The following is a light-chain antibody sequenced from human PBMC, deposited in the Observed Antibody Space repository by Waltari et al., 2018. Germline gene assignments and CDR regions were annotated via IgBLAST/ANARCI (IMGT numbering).Light chain of an antibody. CDR3: TSYTSTSPVL. J-gene: IGLJ2*01. CDR2: YVS. V-gene: IGLV2-14*03. Sequence: QSALTQPASVSGSPGQSITFSCTGTSSDIGGYNYVSWYQQHPGKAPKLMIYYVSNRPSGISNRFSGSKSGNTASLTISGLQAEDDADYYCTSYTSTSPVLFGGGTKLTVL. CDR1: SSDIGGYNY.